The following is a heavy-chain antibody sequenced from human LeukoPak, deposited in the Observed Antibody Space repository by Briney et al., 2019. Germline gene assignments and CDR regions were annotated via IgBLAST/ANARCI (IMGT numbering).Heavy chain of an antibody. CDR3: ARLPVGATSWTNY. D-gene: IGHD1-26*01. CDR1: GYTFTSYY. V-gene: IGHV1-46*01. CDR2: INPSGGSA. Sequence: ASVTVSCTASGYTFTSYYIHWVRQGPGQGLEWMGIINPSGGSASYAQKFQGRVTMTRDMSTSTVYMELSSLRSEDTAVYYCARLPVGATSWTNYWGQGTLVTVSS. J-gene: IGHJ4*02.